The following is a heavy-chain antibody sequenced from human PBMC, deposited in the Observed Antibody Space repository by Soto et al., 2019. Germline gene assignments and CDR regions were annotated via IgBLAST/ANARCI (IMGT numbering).Heavy chain of an antibody. CDR1: GFTFSSYW. CDR2: IKSDGSST. D-gene: IGHD3-22*01. Sequence: EVPLVESGGGLVQPGGSLRLSCAASGFTFSSYWMHWVRQAPGKGLVWVSRIKSDGSSTSYADSVKGRFTISRDNAKNTLYLQMDSLRAEDTAVYYCTRYVTVVPGAGFDPWGQGTLVTVSS. V-gene: IGHV3-74*01. J-gene: IGHJ5*02. CDR3: TRYVTVVPGAGFDP.